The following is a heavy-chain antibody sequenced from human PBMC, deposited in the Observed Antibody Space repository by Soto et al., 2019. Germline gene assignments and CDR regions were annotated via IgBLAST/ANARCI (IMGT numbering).Heavy chain of an antibody. D-gene: IGHD2-2*02. CDR1: GFTFSTYA. CDR3: ARDRDCSCTTCYNAFDI. CDR2: LSSDGINN. J-gene: IGHJ3*02. Sequence: QVQLVESGGGVVQPGGSLTVSCAASGFTFSTYAMHWVRQAPVKGLEWVAVLSSDGINNYYADSVKGRFSISRDNSKNTLYLQMSSLRAEDTAVYYCARDRDCSCTTCYNAFDIWGQGTKVTVSS. V-gene: IGHV3-30-3*01.